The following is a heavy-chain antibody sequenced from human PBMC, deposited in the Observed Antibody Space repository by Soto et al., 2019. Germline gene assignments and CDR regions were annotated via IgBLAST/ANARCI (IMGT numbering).Heavy chain of an antibody. J-gene: IGHJ5*02. CDR3: ASGLLWFGDHIGP. V-gene: IGHV3-33*01. Sequence: PRLSCAASGFTFSSYGMHWVRQAPGKGLEWVAVIWYDGSNKYYADSVKGRFTISRDNSKNTLYLQMNSLRAEDTAVYYCASGLLWFGDHIGPWGQGTLVTVSS. CDR1: GFTFSSYG. CDR2: IWYDGSNK. D-gene: IGHD3-10*01.